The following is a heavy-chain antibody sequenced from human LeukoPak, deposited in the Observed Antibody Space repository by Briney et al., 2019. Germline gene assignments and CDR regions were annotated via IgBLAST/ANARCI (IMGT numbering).Heavy chain of an antibody. Sequence: PSETLSLTYAVYGGSFSGYYWSWIRQPPGKGLEWIGEINHSGSTNYNPSLKSRVTISVDTSKNQFSLKLSSVTAADTAVYYCARGYTADYWGQGTLVTVSS. V-gene: IGHV4-34*01. CDR3: ARGYTADY. CDR1: GGSFSGYY. J-gene: IGHJ4*02. CDR2: INHSGST. D-gene: IGHD5-18*01.